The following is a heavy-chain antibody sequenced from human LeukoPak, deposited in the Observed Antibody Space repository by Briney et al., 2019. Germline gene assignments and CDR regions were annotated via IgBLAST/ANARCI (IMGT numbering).Heavy chain of an antibody. CDR1: GFTFSTYI. Sequence: GGSLRLSCAASGFTFSTYIANWVRQTPGKGLEWVANIKQDGSKKSYVDSVKGRFTISRDNAKNSLYLQMNSLRAEDTAIYYCTRVGYIDEGIDYWGQGTLVTVSS. CDR3: TRVGYIDEGIDY. J-gene: IGHJ4*02. V-gene: IGHV3-7*04. D-gene: IGHD5-24*01. CDR2: IKQDGSKK.